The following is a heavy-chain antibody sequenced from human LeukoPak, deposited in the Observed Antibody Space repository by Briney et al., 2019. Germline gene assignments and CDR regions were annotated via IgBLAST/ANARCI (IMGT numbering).Heavy chain of an antibody. D-gene: IGHD1-26*01. V-gene: IGHV4-59*01. CDR2: IYYTGST. CDR3: ARGPPHGTEFFDL. Sequence: SETLSLTCSVSGDSMSPYYWSWLRQSPGKGLEWIGHIYYTGSTDYEPSLESRVTISLDASKTEFSLRLRSVSAADTAVYYCARGPPHGTEFFDLGGQGTLVTVSS. CDR1: GDSMSPYY. J-gene: IGHJ4*02.